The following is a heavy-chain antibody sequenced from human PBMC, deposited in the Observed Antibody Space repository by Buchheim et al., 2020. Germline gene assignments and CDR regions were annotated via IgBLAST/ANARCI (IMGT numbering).Heavy chain of an antibody. V-gene: IGHV3-48*01. CDR3: AREGGTIFGVVTPMDV. Sequence: EVQLVESGGGLVQPGGSLKLSCAASGFTFSSYSMNWVRQAPGKGLEWVSYISSSSSTIYYADSVKGRFTISRDNAKNSLYLQMNSLRAEDTAVYYCAREGGTIFGVVTPMDVWGKGTT. CDR1: GFTFSSYS. D-gene: IGHD3-3*01. CDR2: ISSSSSTI. J-gene: IGHJ6*03.